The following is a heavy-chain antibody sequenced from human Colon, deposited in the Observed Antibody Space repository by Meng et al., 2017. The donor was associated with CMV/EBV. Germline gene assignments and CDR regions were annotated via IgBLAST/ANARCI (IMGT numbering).Heavy chain of an antibody. J-gene: IGHJ1*01. CDR3: GRAGARGVPIDV. Sequence: QVQLTAAGPGVVKPSETLSLTCTVSGGSISGHYWTWIRRPAGEGLQWLGRIYSNGRIDENYSLRSRVTISVDTSKNQLSLRLTSVTAADTAVYYCGRAGARGVPIDVWGRGTLVTVSS. D-gene: IGHD3-10*01. V-gene: IGHV4-4*07. CDR1: GGSISGHY. CDR2: IYSNGRI.